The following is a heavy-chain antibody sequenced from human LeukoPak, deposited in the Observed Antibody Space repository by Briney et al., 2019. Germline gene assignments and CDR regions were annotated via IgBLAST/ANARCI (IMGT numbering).Heavy chain of an antibody. CDR2: IYSGVST. V-gene: IGHV3-53*01. Sequence: GGSLRLSCAASGFTVSSNYMSWVRQAPGKGLEWVSVIYSGVSTYYADSVKGRFTISRDNSKNTLYLQMNSLRAEDTALYYCARYRRYYDSSGYYFHWYFDLWGRGTLVTVSS. J-gene: IGHJ2*01. CDR1: GFTVSSNY. D-gene: IGHD3-22*01. CDR3: ARYRRYYDSSGYYFHWYFDL.